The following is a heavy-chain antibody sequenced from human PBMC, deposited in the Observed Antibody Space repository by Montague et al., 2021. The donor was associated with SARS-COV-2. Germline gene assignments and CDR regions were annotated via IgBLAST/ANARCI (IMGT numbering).Heavy chain of an antibody. CDR1: GFTFTHYA. V-gene: IGHV3-48*02. Sequence: SLRLSCAASGFTFTHYAMNWVRQAPGKGLEWVSFISSSGTITYYXXSVRGRFTLSRDNAKNSLSLHMNSLRDEDTAVYYCARDPRGDGDYFYDYWGQGTLVTVSS. J-gene: IGHJ4*02. D-gene: IGHD4-17*01. CDR2: ISSSGTIT. CDR3: ARDPRGDGDYFYDY.